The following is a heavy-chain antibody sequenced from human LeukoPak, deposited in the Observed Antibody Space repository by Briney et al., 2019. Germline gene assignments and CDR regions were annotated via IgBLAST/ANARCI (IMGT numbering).Heavy chain of an antibody. Sequence: PGGSLRLSCAASGFTFSNYNMNWVRQAPGKGLEWVSSISSVSTYIFYADSVKGRFTISRDNAKNSLYLQMNSLRAEDTAVYYCARDFSALLGIGDWGQGTLVTVSS. J-gene: IGHJ4*02. V-gene: IGHV3-21*01. D-gene: IGHD3-16*01. CDR2: ISSVSTYI. CDR1: GFTFSNYN. CDR3: ARDFSALLGIGD.